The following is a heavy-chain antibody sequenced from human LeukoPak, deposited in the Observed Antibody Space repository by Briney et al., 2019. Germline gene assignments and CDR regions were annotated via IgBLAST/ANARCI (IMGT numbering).Heavy chain of an antibody. CDR3: VRASTTVPNLLAY. J-gene: IGHJ4*02. CDR2: IKDYWSDI. D-gene: IGHD4-17*01. Sequence: QAGGSLSLSCAPSGFIFSSYWMHWVRQTPGEGLVWVSRIKDYWSDILCAHSVKRRYTLPRENPKNTLSSKTHTVRRDDSSVLFCVRASTTVPNLLAYWGQGALDCVSS. V-gene: IGHV3-74*01. CDR1: GFIFSSYW.